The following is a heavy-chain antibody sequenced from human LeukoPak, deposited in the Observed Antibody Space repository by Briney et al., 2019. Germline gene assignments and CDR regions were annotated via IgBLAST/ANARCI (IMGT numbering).Heavy chain of an antibody. J-gene: IGHJ4*02. D-gene: IGHD3-10*01. CDR2: IYYSGST. CDR3: ARSYGSGSYFDY. V-gene: IGHV4-59*11. CDR1: GASISSHY. Sequence: SETLSLTCSVSGASISSHYWSWIRQPPGKGLEWIGYIYYSGSTKYNPSLKSRVTISVDTSKNQFSLKLSSVTTADTAVYYCARSYGSGSYFDYWGQGTLVTVSS.